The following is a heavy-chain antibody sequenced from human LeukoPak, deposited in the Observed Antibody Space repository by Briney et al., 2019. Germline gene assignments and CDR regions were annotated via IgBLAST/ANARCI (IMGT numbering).Heavy chain of an antibody. CDR2: MSYDGSNK. CDR1: GFTFSSYA. Sequence: GGSLRLSCAASGFTFSSYAFHWVRQAPGKGLEWVAVMSYDGSNKYYADSVKGRFTMSRDNSKKTLYPQMNSLTAEDTAVYYCARDARQEWLRLGTLDYWGQGSLVTVSS. J-gene: IGHJ4*02. D-gene: IGHD5-12*01. V-gene: IGHV3-30*04. CDR3: ARDARQEWLRLGTLDY.